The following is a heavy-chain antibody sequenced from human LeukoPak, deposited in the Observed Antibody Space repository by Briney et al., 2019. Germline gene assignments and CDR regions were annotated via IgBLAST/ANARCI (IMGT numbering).Heavy chain of an antibody. CDR1: GFTFSSYS. V-gene: IGHV3-21*01. D-gene: IGHD2/OR15-2a*01. J-gene: IGHJ5*02. CDR3: ARGKTSQNIVTRKTYNWFDP. Sequence: GGSLRLSCAASGFTFSSYSMNWVRQAPGKGLEWDSSISSSSSYIYYADSVKGRFTISRDNAKNSLYLQMKSLRAEDTAVYYCARGKTSQNIVTRKTYNWFDPWGQGTLVTVSS. CDR2: ISSSSSYI.